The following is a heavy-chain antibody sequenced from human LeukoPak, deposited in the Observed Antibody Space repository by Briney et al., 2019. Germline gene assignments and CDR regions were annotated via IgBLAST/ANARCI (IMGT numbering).Heavy chain of an antibody. D-gene: IGHD3-10*01. V-gene: IGHV1-24*01. CDR1: GYTLTELS. CDR2: FDPEDGET. Sequence: GASVKVSCKVSGYTLTELSMHWVRQAPGQGLEWMGGFDPEDGETIYAQKFQGRVTMTEDTSTDTAYMELSSLRSEDTAVYYCATARVNSVGNVRFDPWGQGTLVTVSS. J-gene: IGHJ5*02. CDR3: ATARVNSVGNVRFDP.